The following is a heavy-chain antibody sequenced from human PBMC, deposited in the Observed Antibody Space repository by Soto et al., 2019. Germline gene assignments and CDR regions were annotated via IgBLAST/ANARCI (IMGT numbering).Heavy chain of an antibody. V-gene: IGHV4-4*02. CDR2: IYHSGST. CDR1: GGSISSSNW. Sequence: SETLSLTCAVSGGSISSSNWWSWVRQPPGKGLEWIGEIYHSGSTNYNPSLKSRVTISVDKSKNQFSLKLSSVTAADTAVYYCARDRPSIAAAGQFARYGMDVWGQGTTVTVSS. D-gene: IGHD6-13*01. J-gene: IGHJ6*02. CDR3: ARDRPSIAAAGQFARYGMDV.